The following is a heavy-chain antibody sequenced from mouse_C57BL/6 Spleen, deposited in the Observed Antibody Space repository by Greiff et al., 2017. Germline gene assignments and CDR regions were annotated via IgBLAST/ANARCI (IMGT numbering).Heavy chain of an antibody. Sequence: EVQLVESEGGLVQPGSSMKLSCTASGFTFSDYYMAWVRQVPEKGLEWVANINYDGSSTYYLDSLKSRFIISRDNAKNILYLQMSSLKSEDTATYYCAREIYYDYDGYFDYWGQGTTLTVSS. J-gene: IGHJ2*01. CDR1: GFTFSDYY. V-gene: IGHV5-16*01. CDR3: AREIYYDYDGYFDY. D-gene: IGHD2-4*01. CDR2: INYDGSST.